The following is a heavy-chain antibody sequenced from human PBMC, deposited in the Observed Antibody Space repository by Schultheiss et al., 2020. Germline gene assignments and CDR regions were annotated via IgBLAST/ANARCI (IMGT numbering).Heavy chain of an antibody. Sequence: GGSLRLSCATSGFDFSTYAIHWVRQAPGKGLEWVAIKWYDGSITYYADSVKGRFTISRDNSKNTVYLQMSSLRAEDTAVYYCARLNYDGSGHYRYFDNWGQGTLVTVSS. CDR2: KWYDGSIT. V-gene: IGHV3-33*01. CDR3: ARLNYDGSGHYRYFDN. J-gene: IGHJ4*02. CDR1: GFDFSTYA. D-gene: IGHD3-22*01.